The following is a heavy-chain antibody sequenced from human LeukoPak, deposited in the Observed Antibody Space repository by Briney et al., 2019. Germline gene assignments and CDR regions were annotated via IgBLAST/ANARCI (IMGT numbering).Heavy chain of an antibody. CDR3: ASDDYYGSGSYHY. CDR1: GGSFSDYY. CDR2: INHSGRT. Sequence: SETLSLTCAVYGGSFSDYYWTWICQSPGKGLEWIGEINHSGRTNYNPSLESRVTISLDTSKNQFSLKLSSVTAADTAVYYCASDDYYGSGSYHYWGQGTLVTVSS. D-gene: IGHD3-10*01. V-gene: IGHV4-34*01. J-gene: IGHJ4*02.